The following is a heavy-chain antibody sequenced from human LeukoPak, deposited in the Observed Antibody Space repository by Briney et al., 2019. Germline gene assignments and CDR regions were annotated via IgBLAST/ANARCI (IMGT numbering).Heavy chain of an antibody. CDR3: ARRDSYSSGYYYFDY. Sequence: PSETLFLTCTVSGGSISSSSYYWGWIRQPPGKGLDWIGIINYRGNTYYNPSLKSRVTISVDTSKNQFSLKLSSVTAADTAVYYCARRDSYSSGYYYFDYWGQGTLVTVSS. D-gene: IGHD3-22*01. CDR1: GGSISSSSYY. J-gene: IGHJ4*02. V-gene: IGHV4-39*01. CDR2: INYRGNT.